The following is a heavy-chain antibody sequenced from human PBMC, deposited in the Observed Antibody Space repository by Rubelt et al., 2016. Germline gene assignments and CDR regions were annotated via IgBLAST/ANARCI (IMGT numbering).Heavy chain of an antibody. J-gene: IGHJ4*02. Sequence: SLEWLGYINTGNGNTRYSQKFQGRVTITRDTSASTAYLELSSLRSEDTAVDYCAGLPLTWYGPSPDYFDYWGQGTLVIVSS. V-gene: IGHV1-3*04. CDR2: INTGNGNT. D-gene: IGHD6-13*01. CDR3: AGLPLTWYGPSPDYFDY.